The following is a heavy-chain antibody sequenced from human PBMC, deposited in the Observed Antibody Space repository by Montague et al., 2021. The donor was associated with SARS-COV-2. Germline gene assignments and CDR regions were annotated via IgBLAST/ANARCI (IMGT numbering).Heavy chain of an antibody. Sequence: SETLSLTCSMSGVSVINDINYWAWIRQPPGKGLEWIGSVYSNGGTYTNPSLASRLSTSVDTSNSQFSLTLSSVTAADTAIYYCARHVNCYDSRSYLPWGQGAHVTVSS. CDR2: VYSNGGT. CDR3: ARHVNCYDSRSYLP. CDR1: GVSVINDINY. J-gene: IGHJ5*02. V-gene: IGHV4-39*01. D-gene: IGHD3-22*01.